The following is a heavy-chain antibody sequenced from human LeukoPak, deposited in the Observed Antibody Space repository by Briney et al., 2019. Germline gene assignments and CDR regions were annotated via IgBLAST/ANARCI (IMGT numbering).Heavy chain of an antibody. CDR1: GGSISSYY. J-gene: IGHJ4*02. CDR2: IYYSGST. D-gene: IGHD5-24*01. CDR3: APLLEMATAY. V-gene: IGHV4-59*08. Sequence: KASETLSLTCTVSGGSISSYYWSWIRQPPGKGLEWIGYIYYSGSTNYNPSLKSRVTISVDPSKNQFSLKLRSGPAADTAVYYCAPLLEMATAYWGQGTLVPVSS.